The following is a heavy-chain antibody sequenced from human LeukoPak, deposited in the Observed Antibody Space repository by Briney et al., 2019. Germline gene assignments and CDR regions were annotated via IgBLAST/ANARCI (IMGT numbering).Heavy chain of an antibody. J-gene: IGHJ3*02. CDR2: IHPDGSIT. V-gene: IGHV3-74*03. D-gene: IGHD3-22*01. CDR1: GFTISNYW. Sequence: PGGSLRLSCVGSGFTISNYWMHWVRQAPGTGLVWVSRIHPDGSITTYADSVKGRFTISRDNAKNTLYLQMNSLRVEDAAVYYCAREADYYDSSRSHDAFDMWGQGTRVTVSS. CDR3: AREADYYDSSRSHDAFDM.